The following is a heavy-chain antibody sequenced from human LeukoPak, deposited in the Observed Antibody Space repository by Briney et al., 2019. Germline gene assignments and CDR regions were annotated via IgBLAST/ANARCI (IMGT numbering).Heavy chain of an antibody. V-gene: IGHV3-23*01. Sequence: GGSLRLSCAASGFTFSSYAMSWVRQAPGKGLEWVSVISASGGSTHYADSVKGRFTISRDNSKNTLYLQMNSLRAEDTAVYYCAKAYSSSSFPDYWGQGTLVTVSS. D-gene: IGHD6-6*01. J-gene: IGHJ4*02. CDR1: GFTFSSYA. CDR3: AKAYSSSSFPDY. CDR2: ISASGGST.